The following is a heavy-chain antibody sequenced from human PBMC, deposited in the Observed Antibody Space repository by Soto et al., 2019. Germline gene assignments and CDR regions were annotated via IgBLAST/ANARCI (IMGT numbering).Heavy chain of an antibody. CDR3: GIGTAMATYYYYCMDV. D-gene: IGHD5-18*01. V-gene: IGHV3-64D*06. CDR2: ISSNGGST. CDR1: GFTFSSYA. Sequence: GGSLRLSCSASGFTFSSYAMHWVRQAPGKGLEYVSAISSNGGSTYYADSMKGRFTISRDNSKNTLYLQMSSLRAEDTAVYYCGIGTAMATYYYYCMDVWGQGTTVTVSS. J-gene: IGHJ6*02.